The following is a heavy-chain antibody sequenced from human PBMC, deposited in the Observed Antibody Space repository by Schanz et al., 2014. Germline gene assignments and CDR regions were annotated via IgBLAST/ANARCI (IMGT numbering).Heavy chain of an antibody. CDR3: AKSYATSGYSGFDY. CDR2: ISYDGSNK. D-gene: IGHD3-22*01. Sequence: QVQLVESGGGVVQPGRSLRLSCAASGFTFSSYGMHWVRQAPGKGLEWVAVISYDGSNKYYADSVKGRFTISRDNSKNPLYLQMTSLRTEDTAVYFCAKSYATSGYSGFDYWGQGTLVTVSS. CDR1: GFTFSSYG. V-gene: IGHV3-30*18. J-gene: IGHJ4*02.